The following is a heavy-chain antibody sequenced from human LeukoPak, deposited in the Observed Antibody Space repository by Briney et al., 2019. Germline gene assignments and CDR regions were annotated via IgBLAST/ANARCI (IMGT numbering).Heavy chain of an antibody. V-gene: IGHV3-7*01. CDR3: ARVYQGVAIFDGIDY. J-gene: IGHJ4*02. CDR1: GFTFSSYW. Sequence: GGSLRLSCVASGFTFSSYWMTWVRQAPGKGLEWVANIKTDGSQIYYVDSVKGRFTISRDNAKNSVYLQMNSLRAEDTAVYYCARVYQGVAIFDGIDYWGQGTLVTVSS. D-gene: IGHD3-3*01. CDR2: IKTDGSQI.